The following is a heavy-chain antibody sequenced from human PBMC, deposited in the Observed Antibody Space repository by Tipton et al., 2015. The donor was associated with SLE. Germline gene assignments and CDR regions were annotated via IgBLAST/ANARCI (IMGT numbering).Heavy chain of an antibody. D-gene: IGHD6-25*01. J-gene: IGHJ3*01. CDR1: GFTFTSYA. CDR3: AKAFAVIAAYDAFDR. Sequence: SLRLSCAASGFTFTSYAMHWVRQAPGTGLEWVSAIGGGAGSTSYAESVKGRLTISRDNSKNTLYRQMNSRRAEETALYFCAKAFAVIAAYDAFDRWGQGAMVTVSS. V-gene: IGHV3-23*01. CDR2: IGGGAGST.